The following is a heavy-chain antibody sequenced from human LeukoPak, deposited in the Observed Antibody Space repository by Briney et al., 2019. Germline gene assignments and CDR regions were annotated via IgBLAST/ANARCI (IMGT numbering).Heavy chain of an antibody. J-gene: IGHJ6*02. Sequence: ASVKVSCTASGYTFTGYYMHWVPHAPGQGLEWMGWINPKSGATTYAQKFQDRVTLTRDTSINTAYMDLSGLTSDDTAVFYCAKGATEGYYYYYGLDVWGQGTTVTVSS. V-gene: IGHV1-2*02. CDR3: AKGATEGYYYYYGLDV. CDR1: GYTFTGYY. CDR2: INPKSGAT.